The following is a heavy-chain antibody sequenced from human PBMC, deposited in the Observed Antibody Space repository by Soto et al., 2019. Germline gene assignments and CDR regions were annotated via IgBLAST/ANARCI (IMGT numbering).Heavy chain of an antibody. CDR2: ISTYNGHT. CDR1: GYTFTNYG. D-gene: IGHD6-19*01. J-gene: IGHJ6*02. V-gene: IGHV1-18*01. CDR3: ARDWGQQWLAYGMDV. Sequence: DSVKVSCKAYGYTFTNYGISWVRQAPGQGLEWMGWISTYNGHTTSAQKLQGRVTMTTDTSTSTAYMELRSLRSDDTAVYYCARDWGQQWLAYGMDVWGQGTTVTVSS.